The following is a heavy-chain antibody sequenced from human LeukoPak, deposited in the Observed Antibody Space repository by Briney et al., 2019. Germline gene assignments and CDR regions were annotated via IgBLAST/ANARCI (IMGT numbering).Heavy chain of an antibody. Sequence: GGSLRLSCAASGFTFSSYEMNWVRQAPGKGLEWVSYISGSGGTIYYADSVKGRFTISRDNAKNSLYLQMNSLRAEDTAVYYCARGDTNYVDYHYYMDVWGKGTTVTVSS. D-gene: IGHD1-7*01. CDR2: ISGSGGTI. V-gene: IGHV3-48*03. J-gene: IGHJ6*03. CDR1: GFTFSSYE. CDR3: ARGDTNYVDYHYYMDV.